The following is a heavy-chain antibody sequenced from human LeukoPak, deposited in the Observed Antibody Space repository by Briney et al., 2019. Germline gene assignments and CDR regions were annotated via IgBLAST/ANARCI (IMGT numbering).Heavy chain of an antibody. V-gene: IGHV3-23*01. CDR3: AKDEGRIFIK. Sequence: PGGSLRLSCAASGFNFSSYGMHWVRQAPGKGLEWVSAISGSGGSTYYADSVKGRFTISRDNSKNTLYLQMNSLRAEDTAVYYCAKDEGRIFIKWGQGTLVTVSS. J-gene: IGHJ4*02. CDR1: GFNFSSYG. D-gene: IGHD2-15*01. CDR2: ISGSGGST.